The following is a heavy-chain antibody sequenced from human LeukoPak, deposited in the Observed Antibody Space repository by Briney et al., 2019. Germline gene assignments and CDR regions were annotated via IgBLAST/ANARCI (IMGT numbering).Heavy chain of an antibody. Sequence: GGSLRLSCAASGFTFSSYAMSWVRQAPGKGLEWVSAISGSGGSTYYADSGKGRFIISRDNSKNTLYLQMNSLRAEDTAVYYSAKDLMHGDYDYWGQGTLVTVSS. CDR3: AKDLMHGDYDY. D-gene: IGHD4-17*01. CDR1: GFTFSSYA. CDR2: ISGSGGST. J-gene: IGHJ4*02. V-gene: IGHV3-23*01.